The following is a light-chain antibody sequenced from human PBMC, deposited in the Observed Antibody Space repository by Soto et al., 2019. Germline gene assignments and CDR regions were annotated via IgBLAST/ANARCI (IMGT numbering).Light chain of an antibody. J-gene: IGKJ1*01. Sequence: EIVMTQSPVTLSVSPGERVTLSCRASQSVSSNLAWYQQKPGQAPSLLIYGAFTRATGIPARFSGTGSGTEFTLTISSLQPDDFATYYCQQYNSYPWTFGQGTKVDI. CDR2: GAF. CDR1: QSVSSN. V-gene: IGKV3-15*01. CDR3: QQYNSYPWT.